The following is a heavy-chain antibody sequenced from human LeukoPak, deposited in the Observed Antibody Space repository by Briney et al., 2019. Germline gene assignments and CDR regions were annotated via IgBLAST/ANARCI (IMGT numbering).Heavy chain of an antibody. CDR3: AKALGARIYYYYGMDV. CDR2: ISYDGSNK. V-gene: IGHV3-30*18. Sequence: PGGALRLSCAASGVTFSSYGMHRVRQAPGKGLEWVAVISYDGSNKYYADSVTGRFPISRDNSKNTLYLQMNSLRAEDTAVYYCAKALGARIYYYYGMDVWGQGTTVTVSS. D-gene: IGHD3-16*01. J-gene: IGHJ6*02. CDR1: GVTFSSYG.